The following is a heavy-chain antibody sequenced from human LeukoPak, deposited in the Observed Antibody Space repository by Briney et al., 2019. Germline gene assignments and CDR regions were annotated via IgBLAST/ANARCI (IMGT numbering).Heavy chain of an antibody. D-gene: IGHD3-22*01. CDR3: TRLGDSSGYYSDAFDI. Sequence: PGGSLRLSCAASGFTFSGSAMHWVRQASGKGLEWVGRIRRKANSYATAYAASVKGRFTISRDDSKNTAYLQMNSLKTEDTAVYYCTRLGDSSGYYSDAFDIWGQGTMVTVSS. J-gene: IGHJ3*02. V-gene: IGHV3-73*01. CDR2: IRRKANSYAT. CDR1: GFTFSGSA.